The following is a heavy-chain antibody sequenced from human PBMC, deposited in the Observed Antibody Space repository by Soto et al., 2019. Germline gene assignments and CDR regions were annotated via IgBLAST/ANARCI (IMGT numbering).Heavy chain of an antibody. CDR1: GYTFTSYG. D-gene: IGHD3-10*01. J-gene: IGHJ3*02. CDR3: ARQWRYYGSGSLSADDAFDI. CDR2: ISAYNDNT. Sequence: GASVKVSCKASGYTFTSYGISWVRQAPGQGLEWMGWISAYNDNTNYAQKHQGRVTMTTDTSTSTAYMELRSLRSDDTAVYYCARQWRYYGSGSLSADDAFDIWGQGTMVTVS. V-gene: IGHV1-18*01.